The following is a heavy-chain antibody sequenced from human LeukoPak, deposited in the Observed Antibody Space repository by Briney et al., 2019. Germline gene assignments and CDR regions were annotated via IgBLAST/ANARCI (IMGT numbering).Heavy chain of an antibody. V-gene: IGHV3-23*01. Sequence: GGSLRLSCAASGFTFSSYAMSWVRQAPGKGLEWVSAISGSGGSTYYADSVKGRFTISRDNSKNTLYLQMNSLRAEDTAVYYCAKDLRGYGGNSYFDYWGQGTLVTVSS. J-gene: IGHJ4*02. CDR1: GFTFSSYA. D-gene: IGHD4-23*01. CDR3: AKDLRGYGGNSYFDY. CDR2: ISGSGGST.